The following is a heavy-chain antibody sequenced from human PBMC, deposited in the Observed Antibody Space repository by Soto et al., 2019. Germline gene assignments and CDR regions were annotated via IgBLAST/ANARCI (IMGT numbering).Heavy chain of an antibody. J-gene: IGHJ4*02. CDR3: ARGSPSSGWYWTT. D-gene: IGHD6-19*01. CDR2: IYYSGST. CDR1: GGSISSYY. Sequence: PSETLSLTCTVSGGSISSYYWSWIRQPPGKGLEWIGYIYYSGSTNYNPSLKSRVTISVDTSKNQFSLKLSSVTAADFVVFYCARGSPSSGWYWTTWGQGTLVTVSS. V-gene: IGHV4-59*01.